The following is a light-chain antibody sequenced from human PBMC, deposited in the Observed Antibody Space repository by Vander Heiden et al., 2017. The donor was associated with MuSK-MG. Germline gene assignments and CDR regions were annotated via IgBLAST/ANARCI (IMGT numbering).Light chain of an antibody. CDR1: SSDVGGDNY. CDR2: EVS. J-gene: IGLJ3*02. CDR3: SSYTSSSTLWV. V-gene: IGLV2-14*01. Sequence: QSALTQPASVSGSPGESITSVSTGTSSDVGGDNYVSWYQQNPGKAPKLMIYEVSNRPSGVSNRCSGSKSGNTASLTIAGLQAEDEADYYCSSYTSSSTLWVFGGGTKLTVL.